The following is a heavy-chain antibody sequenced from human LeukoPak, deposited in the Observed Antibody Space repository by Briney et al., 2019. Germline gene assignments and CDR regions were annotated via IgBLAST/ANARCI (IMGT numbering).Heavy chain of an antibody. CDR1: GFTFSSYA. Sequence: PGGSLRLSCAASGFTFSSYAMSWVRQAPGKGLEWVSGISGSGGSTYYADSVKGRFTISRDNSKNTLYLQMNSLRAEDTALYYCAEGGYYASGSYYGDFDYWGQGTLVTVSS. CDR2: ISGSGGST. J-gene: IGHJ4*02. CDR3: AEGGYYASGSYYGDFDY. D-gene: IGHD3-10*01. V-gene: IGHV3-23*01.